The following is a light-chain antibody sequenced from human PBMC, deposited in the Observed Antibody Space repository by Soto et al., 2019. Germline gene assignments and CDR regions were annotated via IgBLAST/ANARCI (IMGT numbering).Light chain of an antibody. CDR1: SSDVGSYNL. CDR2: EVT. CDR3: CLYAGSSIWV. J-gene: IGLJ3*02. Sequence: QSVLTQPASVSGSPGQSITISCTGTSSDVGSYNLVSWYQQHPHKAPKLMIYEVTKRPSGVSNRFSGSKSGNTASLTISGLQAEDEADYYCCLYAGSSIWVFGGGTKLTVL. V-gene: IGLV2-23*02.